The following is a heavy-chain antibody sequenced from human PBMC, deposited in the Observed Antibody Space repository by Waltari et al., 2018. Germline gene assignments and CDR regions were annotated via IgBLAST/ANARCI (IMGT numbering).Heavy chain of an antibody. Sequence: EVRLVESGGGLVRPGESLRLSCEASGFTFSYYSMNWLRQAPGKGPEWISFITSDGTHTTYADSMRGRLTISRDNAKNSLFLQINSLRADDTAVYYCARDRRPTMILGSGAFDIWGQGTVVNVSS. CDR1: GFTFSYYS. CDR3: ARDRRPTMILGSGAFDI. J-gene: IGHJ3*02. CDR2: ITSDGTHT. D-gene: IGHD3-22*01. V-gene: IGHV3-21*01.